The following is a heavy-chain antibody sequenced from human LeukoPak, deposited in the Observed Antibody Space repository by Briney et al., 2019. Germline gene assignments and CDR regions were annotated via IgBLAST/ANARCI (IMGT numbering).Heavy chain of an antibody. V-gene: IGHV1-2*02. CDR3: ARDESGAGGMDV. D-gene: IGHD1-26*01. CDR2: INPNSADT. CDR1: GYMFTGYY. Sequence: ASVKVSCKASGYMFTGYYIHWVRQAPGQGLEWMGFINPNSADTNYGQKFQGRVTMTRDTSISTAYMELSRLRSDDTAVYYCARDESGAGGMDVWGQGTTVTVSS. J-gene: IGHJ6*02.